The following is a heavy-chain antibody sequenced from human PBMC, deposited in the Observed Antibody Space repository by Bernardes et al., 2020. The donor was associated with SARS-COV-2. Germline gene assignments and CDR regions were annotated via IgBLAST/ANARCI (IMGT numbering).Heavy chain of an antibody. D-gene: IGHD6-6*01. Sequence: GGSLRLSCAASGFTFSNYAMLWVRRAPGKGLEWVAIISYDGTTKYNADSVKGRFTISRDNSKNTLFLQMNSLTTEDTAIYYCAREWEEYTSSLFDYWGQGTLVTVSS. CDR2: ISYDGTTK. J-gene: IGHJ4*02. CDR3: AREWEEYTSSLFDY. V-gene: IGHV3-30-3*01. CDR1: GFTFSNYA.